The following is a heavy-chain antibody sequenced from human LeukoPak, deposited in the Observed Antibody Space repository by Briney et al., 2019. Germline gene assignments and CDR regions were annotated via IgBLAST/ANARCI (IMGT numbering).Heavy chain of an antibody. D-gene: IGHD3-3*01. J-gene: IGHJ5*02. V-gene: IGHV4-39*07. CDR3: ARMFGITIFGETLNWFDP. Sequence: SETLSLTCTVSGGSISSSSYYWGWIRQPPGKGLEWMRNIYYSGSTYYNPSLKSRVTISVHTSKNQFSLKLSSVTAADTAVYYCARMFGITIFGETLNWFDPWGQGTQVTVSS. CDR1: GGSISSSSYY. CDR2: IYYSGST.